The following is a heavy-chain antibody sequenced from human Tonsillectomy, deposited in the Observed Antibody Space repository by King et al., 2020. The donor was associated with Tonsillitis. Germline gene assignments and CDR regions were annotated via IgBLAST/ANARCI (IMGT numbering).Heavy chain of an antibody. Sequence: QLQESGPGLVKPSETLSLTCTVSGGSISSNNYYWGWIRQPPGKGLEWIGNIFHSGSTYYNPSLRSRVTISVDTSKNQFSLNLSSVTAADTAVYYCARLRYYESSAYLYSFDYWGQGTLVTVSS. D-gene: IGHD3-22*01. CDR3: ARLRYYESSAYLYSFDY. V-gene: IGHV4-39*01. CDR1: GGSISSNNYY. CDR2: IFHSGST. J-gene: IGHJ4*02.